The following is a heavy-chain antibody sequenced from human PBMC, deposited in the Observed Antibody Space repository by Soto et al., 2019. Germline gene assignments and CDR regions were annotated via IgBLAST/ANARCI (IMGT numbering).Heavy chain of an antibody. CDR1: GGTFSSYA. Sequence: GASVKVSCKASGGTFSSYAISWVRQAPGQGLEWMGGIIPIFGTANYAQKFQGRVTITADESTSTAYMELSSLKASDTAMYYCARPIAAAGTHAFDIWGQGTIVTVSS. J-gene: IGHJ3*02. V-gene: IGHV1-69*13. D-gene: IGHD6-13*01. CDR2: IIPIFGTA. CDR3: ARPIAAAGTHAFDI.